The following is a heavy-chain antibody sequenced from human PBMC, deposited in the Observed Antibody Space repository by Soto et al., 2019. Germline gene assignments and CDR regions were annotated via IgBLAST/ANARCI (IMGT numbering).Heavy chain of an antibody. CDR2: IYYSGST. CDR1: GGSISSGGYY. V-gene: IGHV4-31*03. Sequence: SETLSLTCTVSGGSISSGGYYWSWIRQHPGKGLEWIGYIYYSGSTYYNPSLKSRFTISVDTSKNQFSLKLISVTAAVTAVYYCESLTIFGVVSADYWGQGTLVNVS. D-gene: IGHD3-3*01. CDR3: ESLTIFGVVSADY. J-gene: IGHJ4*02.